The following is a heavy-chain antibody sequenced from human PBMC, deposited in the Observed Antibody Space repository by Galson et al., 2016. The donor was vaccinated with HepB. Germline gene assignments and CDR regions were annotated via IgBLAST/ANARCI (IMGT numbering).Heavy chain of an antibody. CDR3: AKQGGDSNGWTTVDS. CDR1: GYSFTNYW. J-gene: IGHJ5*01. Sequence: QSGAEVKKPGESLKTSCKGSGYSFTNYWIGWVRQMPGKGLEWMGIINPRDSETRYSPSFQGQVTISVDKSISTAFLQWSSLKASDTALYYCAKQGGDSNGWTTVDSWGQGTLVTVSS. D-gene: IGHD3-22*01. CDR2: INPRDSET. V-gene: IGHV5-51*01.